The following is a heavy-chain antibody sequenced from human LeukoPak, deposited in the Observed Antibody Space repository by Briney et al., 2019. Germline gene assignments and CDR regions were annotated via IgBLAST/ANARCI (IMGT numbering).Heavy chain of an antibody. V-gene: IGHV4-59*01. CDR2: IYYSGST. Sequence: PSETLSLTCTVSGGSISTYYWSWIRQPPGKGLEWIGYIYYSGSTNYNPSLKSRVTISVDTSKKQFSLKLSSVTAADTAVYYCARGRGFKVDSILDYWGQGTWAPVPQ. CDR1: GGSISTYY. D-gene: IGHD4-11*01. J-gene: IGHJ4*02. CDR3: ARGRGFKVDSILDY.